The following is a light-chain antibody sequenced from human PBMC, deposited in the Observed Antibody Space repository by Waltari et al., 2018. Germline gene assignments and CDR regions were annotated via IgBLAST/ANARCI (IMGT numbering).Light chain of an antibody. CDR3: QHYVSLPVT. CDR1: QSLRRS. CDR2: GSF. Sequence: EIVLTQSPGTLSLSPGERATLPCRASQSLRRSLAWYQQKPGQPPSLLIYGSFNRVTGIPDRFSGSGSETDFSLTISRLEPEDFAVYYCQHYVSLPVTFGQGTKVEIK. V-gene: IGKV3-20*01. J-gene: IGKJ1*01.